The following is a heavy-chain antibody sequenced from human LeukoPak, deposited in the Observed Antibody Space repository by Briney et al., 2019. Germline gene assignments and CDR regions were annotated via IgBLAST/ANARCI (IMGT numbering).Heavy chain of an antibody. D-gene: IGHD4-11*01. J-gene: IGHJ4*02. CDR1: GFTFSHYG. CDR3: VKDAQRGFDYSNSLQH. CDR2: IWSDATNQ. V-gene: IGHV3-33*06. Sequence: GRSLRLSCEASGFTFSHYGMHWVRQDPGKGREWVAVIWSDATNQYYSDSVKGRFTFSRDNFKRTVSLQMNSLRAEDTAVYYCVKDAQRGFDYSNSLQHWGQGSLVTVSS.